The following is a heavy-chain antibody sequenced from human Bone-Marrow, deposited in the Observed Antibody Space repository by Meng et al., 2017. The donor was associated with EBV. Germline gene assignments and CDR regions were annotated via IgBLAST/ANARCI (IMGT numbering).Heavy chain of an antibody. CDR2: TNEDGRTT. CDR1: GFSFRSYW. J-gene: IGHJ4*02. Sequence: EVQLVEAGGALVQPGWSLRLSCAASGFSFRSYWMHWVRQAPGKGLVWISRTNEDGRTTSYADSVKGRFTISRDNTKNTLYLQMNSLRAEDTARYFCSRDLAGAYDDWGQGTLVTVSS. V-gene: IGHV3-74*01. CDR3: SRDLAGAYDD. D-gene: IGHD2-21*01.